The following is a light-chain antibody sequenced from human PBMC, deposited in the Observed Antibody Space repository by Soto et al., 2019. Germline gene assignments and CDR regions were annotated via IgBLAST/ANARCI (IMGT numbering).Light chain of an antibody. J-gene: IGLJ2*01. Sequence: QSVLTQPPSASGSPGQSVTISCTGTSSDVGGYNYVSWYQQHPGKAPKLMIFELSRRPSGVPDRFSGSKFGNTASLTVSGLQAEDEADYYCASYGGNNNLLFGGGTQLTVL. CDR2: ELS. CDR1: SSDVGGYNY. CDR3: ASYGGNNNLL. V-gene: IGLV2-8*01.